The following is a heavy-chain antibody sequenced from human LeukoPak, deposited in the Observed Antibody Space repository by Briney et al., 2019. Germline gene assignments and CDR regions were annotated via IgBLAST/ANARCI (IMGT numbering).Heavy chain of an antibody. Sequence: PSETLSLTCTVSGGSISSYYWSWIRQPPGKGLEWIGYIYYSGSTNYNPSLKGRVTISLDTSKNQFSLKLSSVTAADTAVYYCARLYGSRSFQYFDYWGQGTLVTVSS. J-gene: IGHJ4*02. CDR2: IYYSGST. CDR1: GGSISSYY. D-gene: IGHD3-10*01. CDR3: ARLYGSRSFQYFDY. V-gene: IGHV4-59*08.